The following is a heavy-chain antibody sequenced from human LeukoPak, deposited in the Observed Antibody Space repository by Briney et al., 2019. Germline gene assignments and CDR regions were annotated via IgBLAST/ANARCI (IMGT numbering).Heavy chain of an antibody. CDR1: GFTFDDYA. J-gene: IGHJ4*02. CDR2: ISWNSGSI. CDR3: ASENVVVPAAIQSFDY. V-gene: IGHV3-9*01. Sequence: SLRLSCAASGFTFDDYAMHWVRQAPGKGLEWVSGISWNSGSIGYADSVRGRFTISRDNAKNSLYLQMNSLRAEDTAVYYCASENVVVPAAIQSFDYWGQGTLVTVSS. D-gene: IGHD2-2*02.